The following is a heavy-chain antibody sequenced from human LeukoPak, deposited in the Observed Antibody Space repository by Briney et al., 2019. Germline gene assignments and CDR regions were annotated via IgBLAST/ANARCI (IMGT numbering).Heavy chain of an antibody. J-gene: IGHJ4*02. CDR1: GFTFSGHW. CDR3: TRDRSGAEDD. V-gene: IGHV3-7*01. D-gene: IGHD1-26*01. Sequence: TGGSLRLSCAASGFTFSGHWMSWGRQAPGKGLEWVANINQGGSDKYYVDSVKGRFTISRDNASNLLYLQMNSLRGEDTAVYYCTRDRSGAEDDWGQGTLVTVSS. CDR2: INQGGSDK.